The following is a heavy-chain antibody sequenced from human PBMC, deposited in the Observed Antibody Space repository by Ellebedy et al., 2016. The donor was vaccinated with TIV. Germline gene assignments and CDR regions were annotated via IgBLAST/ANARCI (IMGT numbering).Heavy chain of an antibody. J-gene: IGHJ1*01. CDR3: ARATPGTWSEYFQH. CDR1: GYTFTSYY. Sequence: AASVKVSCKASGYTFTSYYMHWVRQAPGQGPEWMGIIDPSGGSASYAQKFQGRVIMTGDTSASTVYMELSSLRSEDTAVYYCARATPGTWSEYFQHWGQGTLVTVSS. D-gene: IGHD6-13*01. V-gene: IGHV1-46*01. CDR2: IDPSGGSA.